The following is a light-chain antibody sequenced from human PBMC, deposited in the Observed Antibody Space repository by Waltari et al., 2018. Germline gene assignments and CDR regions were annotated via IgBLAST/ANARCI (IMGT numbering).Light chain of an antibody. CDR3: QQYHDYSA. CDR1: QSILTW. CDR2: KAF. J-gene: IGKJ2*01. V-gene: IGKV1-5*03. Sequence: DTQMTQSPSTLSASVGDRVTITCRASQSILTWLAWYQQKPGKAPRLLIYKAFNLESGVPGRFSGSASGTEFNLTISSLQPDDSATYYCQQYHDYSAFGQGTTVEVK.